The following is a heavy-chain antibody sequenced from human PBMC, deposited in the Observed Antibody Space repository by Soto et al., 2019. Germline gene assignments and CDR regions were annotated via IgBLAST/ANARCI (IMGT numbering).Heavy chain of an antibody. V-gene: IGHV4-4*07. D-gene: IGHD6-25*01. CDR3: ARDGSGSYGLDV. CDR1: GGSISSYY. J-gene: IGHJ6*02. CDR2: IYNGGNT. Sequence: SETLSLTCTVSGGSISSYYWSWIRQSAGKGLEWIGRIYNGGNTQYNPSLKSRVTMSADTSKNQFSLRLNSVTAADTAVYYCARDGSGSYGLDVWGQGTTVTVYS.